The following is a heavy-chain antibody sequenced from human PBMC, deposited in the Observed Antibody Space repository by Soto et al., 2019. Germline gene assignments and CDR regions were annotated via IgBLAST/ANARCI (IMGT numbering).Heavy chain of an antibody. Sequence: QVQLQESGPGLVKPSQTLSLTYTVSGGSISSGGYYWSWIRQHPGKGLEWIGYIYYSGSTYYNPSLKSRVTISVDTSKNQFSLKLSSVTAADTAVYYCARETSGRKTFDYWGQGTLVTVSS. CDR3: ARETSGRKTFDY. V-gene: IGHV4-31*03. CDR2: IYYSGST. CDR1: GGSISSGGYY. J-gene: IGHJ4*02. D-gene: IGHD3-10*01.